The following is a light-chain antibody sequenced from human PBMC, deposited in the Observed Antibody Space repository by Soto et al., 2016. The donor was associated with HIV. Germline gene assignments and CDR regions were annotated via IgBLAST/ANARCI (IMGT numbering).Light chain of an antibody. CDR2: ENN. J-gene: IGLJ2*01. CDR1: KLGQRY. V-gene: IGLV3-1*01. CDR3: QAWDDTVL. Sequence: SDEFTQPPSVSVPPGQTASITCSGQKLGQRYVCWYQQRPGQPPLLVIYENNKRPSGIPERFSGSNSGNTATLTISGTQAMDEADYYCQAWDDTVLFGGGTRLTVL.